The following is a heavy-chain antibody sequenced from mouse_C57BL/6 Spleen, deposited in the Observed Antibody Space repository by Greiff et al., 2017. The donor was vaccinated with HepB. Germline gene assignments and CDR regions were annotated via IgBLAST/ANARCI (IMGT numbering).Heavy chain of an antibody. CDR3: ARDYSNFSGYFDV. J-gene: IGHJ1*03. D-gene: IGHD2-5*01. CDR2: IDPANGNT. CDR1: GFNIKNSY. Sequence: EVQLQQSVAELVRPGASVKLSCTASGFNIKNSYMHWVKQRPEQGLEWIGRIDPANGNTKYAPKFQGKATTTADSFSNTAYLQLSSRTSEDTAIYYCARDYSNFSGYFDVWGTGTTVTVSS. V-gene: IGHV14-3*01.